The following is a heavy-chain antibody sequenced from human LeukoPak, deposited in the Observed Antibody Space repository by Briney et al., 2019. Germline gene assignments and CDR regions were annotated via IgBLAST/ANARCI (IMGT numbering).Heavy chain of an antibody. CDR1: GGSVSSYY. CDR2: VYYTGST. CDR3: ARLFAYSSSSYFDY. J-gene: IGHJ4*02. Sequence: PSETLSLTCSVSGGSVSSYYWSWIRQPPGKGLEWIGYVYYTGSTNYNPSLKSRVTMFEDKSKNQFSLRLSSVTVADTAVYYCARLFAYSSSSYFDYWGQGSLVTVSS. D-gene: IGHD6-6*01. V-gene: IGHV4-59*08.